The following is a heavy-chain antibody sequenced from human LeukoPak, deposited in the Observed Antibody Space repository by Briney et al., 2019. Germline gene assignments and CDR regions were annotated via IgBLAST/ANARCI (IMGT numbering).Heavy chain of an antibody. CDR1: GGSICSGGYY. V-gene: IGHV4-31*03. CDR2: IYYSGST. D-gene: IGHD3-10*01. Sequence: SQTLSLTCTVSGGSICSGGYYWSWIRQHPGKGLEWIGYIYYSGSTYYNPSLKSRVTISVDTSKNQFSLKLSSVTAADTAVYYCARRRFGDPGADPWGQGTLVTVSS. J-gene: IGHJ5*02. CDR3: ARRRFGDPGADP.